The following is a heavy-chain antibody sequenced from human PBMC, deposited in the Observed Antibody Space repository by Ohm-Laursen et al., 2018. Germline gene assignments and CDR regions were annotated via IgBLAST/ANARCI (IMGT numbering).Heavy chain of an antibody. J-gene: IGHJ6*02. V-gene: IGHV3-9*01. CDR1: GFTFDDYG. CDR3: AKPTAAGTNHYYFGMDV. Sequence: SLRLSCAASGFTFDDYGMHWVRQAPGKGLEWVSGISWNSAGIAYADSVKGRFTISRDNAKNSLYLQINSLRVDDTAMYYCAKPTAAGTNHYYFGMDVWGQGTTVTVSS. CDR2: ISWNSAGI. D-gene: IGHD6-13*01.